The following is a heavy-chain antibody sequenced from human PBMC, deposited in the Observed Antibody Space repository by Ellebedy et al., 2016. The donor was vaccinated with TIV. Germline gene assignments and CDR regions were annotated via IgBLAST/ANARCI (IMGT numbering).Heavy chain of an antibody. CDR2: INKDGSEK. CDR1: GFTFSFYW. CDR3: AGGISEAGTSLGF. J-gene: IGHJ4*02. D-gene: IGHD6-19*01. Sequence: PGGSLRLSCAGSGFTFSFYWMSRVRQAPGKGPEWVANINKDGSEKFYVDSVKGRFTISRDNAKNSLYLQMNSLRAEDTAVYYCAGGISEAGTSLGFWGQGTLVTVSS. V-gene: IGHV3-7*03.